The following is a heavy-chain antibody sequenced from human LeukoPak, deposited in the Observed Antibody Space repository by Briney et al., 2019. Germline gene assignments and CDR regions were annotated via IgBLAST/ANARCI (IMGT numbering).Heavy chain of an antibody. CDR3: ARSGSSGAVYYFDY. V-gene: IGHV4-39*07. D-gene: IGHD6-19*01. J-gene: IGHJ4*02. CDR2: IYYSGST. Sequence: SETLSLTCTVSGGSISSSSYYWGWIRQPPGKGLEWIGSIYYSGSTYYNPSLKSRVTISVDTSKNQFSLKLSSVTAADTAVYYCARSGSSGAVYYFDYWGQGTLVTVSS. CDR1: GGSISSSSYY.